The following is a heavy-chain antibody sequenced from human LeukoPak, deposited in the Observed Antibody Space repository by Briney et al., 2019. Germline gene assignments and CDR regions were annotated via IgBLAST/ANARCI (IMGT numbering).Heavy chain of an antibody. J-gene: IGHJ4*02. CDR2: IYSGGTT. Sequence: GGSLRLSCAASGFTVSSNYMSWVRQAPGKGLEWVSVIYSGGTTYYADSVMGRFTVSRDNSKITLYLQMSSLRDEDTAVYYCVAFSPYFWGQGTLVTVSS. V-gene: IGHV3-53*01. D-gene: IGHD2-21*01. CDR3: VAFSPYF. CDR1: GFTVSSNY.